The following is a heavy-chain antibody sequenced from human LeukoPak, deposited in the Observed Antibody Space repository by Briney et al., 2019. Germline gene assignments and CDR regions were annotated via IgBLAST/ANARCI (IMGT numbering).Heavy chain of an antibody. Sequence: SETLSLTCAVYGGSFSGYYWSWIRQPPGKGLEWIGEINHSGSTNYNPSLKSRVTISVDTSKNQFSLKLSSVTAADTAVYYCASCHLYYFDYWGQGTLVTVSS. CDR1: GGSFSGYY. J-gene: IGHJ4*02. CDR2: INHSGST. CDR3: ASCHLYYFDY. V-gene: IGHV4-34*01.